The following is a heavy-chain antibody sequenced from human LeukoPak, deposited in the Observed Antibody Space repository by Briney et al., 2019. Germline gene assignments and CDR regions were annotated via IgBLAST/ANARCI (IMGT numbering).Heavy chain of an antibody. J-gene: IGHJ3*02. V-gene: IGHV4-4*02. CDR3: ARGVAIDAFDI. CDR1: SDSIFTSNW. Sequence: SGTLSLTCTVSSDSIFTSNWWSWVRQPPGKGLEWIGSIYYSGSTYYNPSLKSRVTISVDTSKNQFSLKLSSVTAADTAVYYCARGVAIDAFDIWGQGTMVTVSS. CDR2: IYYSGST. D-gene: IGHD5-12*01.